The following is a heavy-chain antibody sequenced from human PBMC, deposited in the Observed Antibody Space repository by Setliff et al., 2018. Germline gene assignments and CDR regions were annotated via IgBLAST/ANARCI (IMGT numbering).Heavy chain of an antibody. D-gene: IGHD3-10*01. CDR2: INSDGSST. V-gene: IGHV3-74*01. J-gene: IGHJ4*02. CDR1: GFNFSNYY. Sequence: GGSLRLSCAASGFNFSNYYMHWVRQAPGKGLAWVSRINSDGSSTSYADSVKGRFTISRDNAKNSLFLQMNILEVEDTAVYYCVRDWASGDDHWGRGTLVTVSS. CDR3: VRDWASGDDH.